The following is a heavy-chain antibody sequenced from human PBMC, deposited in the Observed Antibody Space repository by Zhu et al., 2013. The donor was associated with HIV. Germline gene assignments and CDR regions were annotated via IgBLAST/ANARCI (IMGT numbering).Heavy chain of an antibody. Sequence: QVQLVQSGAEVKKPGSSVKVSCKASGGTFSSYAISWVRQAPGQGLEWMGGIIPIFGTANYAQKFQGRVTITADKSTSTAYMELSSLRSEDTAVYYCARDRRVAYYDFWSGYYDPTLPFDEDGFDPWGRGNP. D-gene: IGHD3-3*01. CDR3: ARDRRVAYYDFWSGYYDPTLPFDEDGFDP. CDR2: IIPIFGTA. J-gene: IGHJ5*02. V-gene: IGHV1-69*06. CDR1: GGTFSSYA.